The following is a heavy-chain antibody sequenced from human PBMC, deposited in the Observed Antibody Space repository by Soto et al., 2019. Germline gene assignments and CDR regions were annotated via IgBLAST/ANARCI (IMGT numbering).Heavy chain of an antibody. Sequence: GGSLRLSCAASGLTFNSYGMHWVRQAPGKGLEWVAAIWYDGSNKYYADSVKGRFTISRDNSKNTLYLEMNSLRAEDTAVYYCARDHYGSGNYYFDYWGQGTLVTVSS. J-gene: IGHJ4*02. D-gene: IGHD3-10*01. V-gene: IGHV3-33*01. CDR1: GLTFNSYG. CDR3: ARDHYGSGNYYFDY. CDR2: IWYDGSNK.